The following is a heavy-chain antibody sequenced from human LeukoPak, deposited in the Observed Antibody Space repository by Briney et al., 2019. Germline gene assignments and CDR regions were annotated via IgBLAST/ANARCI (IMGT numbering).Heavy chain of an antibody. Sequence: GGSLRLSCAASGFTFSSHGMNWVRQAPGKGLEWVSGIRGDGVTTYYADSVKGRFTISRDKSKNTLYLQMNSLRAEDTAVYYCAKGQISRSDRFDYWGQGTLVTVTS. J-gene: IGHJ4*02. D-gene: IGHD3-3*02. CDR1: GFTFSSHG. CDR3: AKGQISRSDRFDY. CDR2: IRGDGVTT. V-gene: IGHV3-23*01.